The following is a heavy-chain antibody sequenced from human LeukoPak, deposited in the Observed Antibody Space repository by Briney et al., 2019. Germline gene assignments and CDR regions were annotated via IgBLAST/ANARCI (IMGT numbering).Heavy chain of an antibody. CDR2: ISAYNGNT. J-gene: IGHJ6*02. D-gene: IGHD2-2*01. Sequence: GASVTVSCKASGYTFTSYGISWVRQAPGQGLEWMGWISAYNGNTNYAQKLQGRVTMTTDTSTSTAHMELRSLRSDDTAVYYCAIMVVPAAMRYYYYGMDVWGQGTTVTVSS. CDR3: AIMVVPAAMRYYYYGMDV. CDR1: GYTFTSYG. V-gene: IGHV1-18*01.